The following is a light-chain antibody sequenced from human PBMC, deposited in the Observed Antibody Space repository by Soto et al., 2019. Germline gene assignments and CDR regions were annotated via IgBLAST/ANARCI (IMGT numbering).Light chain of an antibody. Sequence: QPVLTQPASVSGSPGQSITISCTGTSSDVGGYNYVSWYQQHPGKAPKLMIYDVSNRPSGVSNRFSGSKSGNTASLTISGLQAEDEADYYCSSYTSSGTLGVFGGGTKVTVL. J-gene: IGLJ2*01. V-gene: IGLV2-14*01. CDR2: DVS. CDR3: SSYTSSGTLGV. CDR1: SSDVGGYNY.